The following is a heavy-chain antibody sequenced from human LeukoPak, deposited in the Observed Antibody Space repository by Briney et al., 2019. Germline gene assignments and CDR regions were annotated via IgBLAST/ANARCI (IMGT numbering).Heavy chain of an antibody. CDR1: GGSISSYY. D-gene: IGHD4-23*01. V-gene: IGHV4-59*01. J-gene: IGHJ2*01. CDR2: IYYSGST. Sequence: SETLSLTCTVSGGSISSYYWSWIRQPPGKGLEWIGYIYYSGSTNYNPSLKSRVTISVDTSKNQFSLKLSSVTAADTAVYYCARVGGNSLYFDLWGRGTLVTVSS. CDR3: ARVGGNSLYFDL.